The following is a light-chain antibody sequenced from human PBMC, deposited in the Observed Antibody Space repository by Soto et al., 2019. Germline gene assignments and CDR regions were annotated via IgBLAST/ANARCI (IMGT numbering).Light chain of an antibody. V-gene: IGKV3-15*01. Sequence: EIVMTQSPATLSVSPGERATLSCRASQNINNNLAWYQQKPGQVPRLLIYHASTRATGIPARFSGSGSGTALTLTISSVQSEDFAVYYCQQYNDWPLTFGGGTKVEIK. CDR2: HAS. J-gene: IGKJ4*01. CDR3: QQYNDWPLT. CDR1: QNINNN.